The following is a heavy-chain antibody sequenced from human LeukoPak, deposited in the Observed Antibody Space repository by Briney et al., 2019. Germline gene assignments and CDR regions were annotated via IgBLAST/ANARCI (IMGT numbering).Heavy chain of an antibody. J-gene: IGHJ5*02. CDR1: GGSISSGSYY. CDR3: ASQINWFDP. CDR2: IYTSGST. Sequence: SQTLSLTCTVSGGSISSGSYYWSWIRQPAGKGLEWIGRIYTSGSTNYNPSLKSRVTISVDTSKNQFSLKLSSVTAADTAVYYCASQINWFDPWGQGTLVTVSS. V-gene: IGHV4-61*02.